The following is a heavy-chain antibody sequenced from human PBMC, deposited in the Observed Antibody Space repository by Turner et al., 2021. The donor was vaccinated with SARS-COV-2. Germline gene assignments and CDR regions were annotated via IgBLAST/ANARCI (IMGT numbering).Heavy chain of an antibody. CDR2: IIPILGIA. CDR1: GGTFSSYA. CDR3: ARAATMVRGVIRNSFYYYYGMDV. D-gene: IGHD3-10*01. Sequence: QVQLVQSGAEVQKPGSSVKVSCKASGGTFSSYAISWVRQAPGQGLEWMGGIIPILGIANYAQKFQGRVTITADKSTSTAYMELSSLRSEDTAVYYCARAATMVRGVIRNSFYYYYGMDVWGQGTTVTVSS. V-gene: IGHV1-69*10. J-gene: IGHJ6*02.